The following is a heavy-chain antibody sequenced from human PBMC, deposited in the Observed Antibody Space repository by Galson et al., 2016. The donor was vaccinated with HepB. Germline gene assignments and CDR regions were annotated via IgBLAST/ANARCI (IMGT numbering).Heavy chain of an antibody. CDR3: ARVSLVDYYYYMGV. J-gene: IGHJ6*03. V-gene: IGHV3-21*01. CDR2: ISGRSSYI. D-gene: IGHD6-6*01. CDR1: TFTFSDYS. Sequence: SLRLSCAASTFTFSDYSMNWVRQAPGKGLEWVSFISGRSSYIYYADSVEGRFTVSRDNAKNSLYLQMNSLRAEDTAVYYCARVSLVDYYYYMGVWGRGTTVTVS.